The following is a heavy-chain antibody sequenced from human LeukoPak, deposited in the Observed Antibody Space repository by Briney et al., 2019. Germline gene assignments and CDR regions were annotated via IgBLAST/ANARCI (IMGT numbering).Heavy chain of an antibody. V-gene: IGHV3-30-3*01. CDR1: GFTFSNYA. J-gene: IGHJ2*01. CDR2: ISYDGSHK. CDR3: ARDPVKPLGFFDL. Sequence: GGSLRLCCTASGFTFSNYAMHWVRQAPGKGLEWVTVISYDGSHKYYADSVKGRFTISSDTAKNTLYLQMNSLRAKDTAVYYCARDPVKPLGFFDLWGRGTLVTVSS. D-gene: IGHD4-23*01.